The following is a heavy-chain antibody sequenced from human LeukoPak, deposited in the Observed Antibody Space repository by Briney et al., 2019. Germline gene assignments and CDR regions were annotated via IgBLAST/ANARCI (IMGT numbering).Heavy chain of an antibody. Sequence: PSETLSLTCTVSGVSISRYYWSWIRQSPGKGLEGIWYMYYSGSASYNPSLESRVTISVDTSKNHLSLRLTSVIAADTAVYYCARGGAFRDVVDDDFDFWGQGTLVTVSS. CDR2: MYYSGSA. D-gene: IGHD3-3*02. CDR3: ARGGAFRDVVDDDFDF. CDR1: GVSISRYY. J-gene: IGHJ4*02. V-gene: IGHV4-59*08.